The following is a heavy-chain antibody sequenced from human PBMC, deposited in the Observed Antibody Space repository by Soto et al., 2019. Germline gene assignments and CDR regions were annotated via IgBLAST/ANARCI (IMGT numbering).Heavy chain of an antibody. Sequence: GGSLRLSCAASGFTFSSYGMHWVRQAPGKGLEWVAVISYDGSNKYYADSVKGRFTISRDNSKNTLYLQMNSLRAEDTAVYYCAKGSAGYSSGWSDAFDIWGQGTMVTVSS. J-gene: IGHJ3*02. V-gene: IGHV3-30*18. CDR3: AKGSAGYSSGWSDAFDI. CDR2: ISYDGSNK. CDR1: GFTFSSYG. D-gene: IGHD6-19*01.